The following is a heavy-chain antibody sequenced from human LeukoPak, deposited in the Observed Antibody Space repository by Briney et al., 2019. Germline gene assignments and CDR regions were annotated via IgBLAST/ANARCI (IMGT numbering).Heavy chain of an antibody. Sequence: PSETLSLTCAVYGGYFGGYYWSWIRQPPGKGLEWIGEINHSGSTNYNPSLKSRVTISVDTSKNQFSLKLSSVTAADTAVYYCARHGVTTMVRGATFGYWGQGTLVTVSS. CDR3: ARHGVTTMVRGATFGY. V-gene: IGHV4-34*01. D-gene: IGHD3-10*01. CDR2: INHSGST. CDR1: GGYFGGYY. J-gene: IGHJ4*02.